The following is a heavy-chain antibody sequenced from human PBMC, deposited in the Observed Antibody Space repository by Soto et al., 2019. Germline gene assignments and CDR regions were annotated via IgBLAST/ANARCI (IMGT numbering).Heavy chain of an antibody. CDR2: IYYSGST. Sequence: SETLSLTCTVSGGSISSSSYYWGWIRQPPGKGLEWIGSIYYSGSTYYNPSLKSRVTISVDTSKNQFSLKLSSVTAADTAVYYCAAYPGGYCSGGSCAYFDYWGQGTLVTVSS. D-gene: IGHD2-15*01. CDR3: AAYPGGYCSGGSCAYFDY. CDR1: GGSISSSSYY. J-gene: IGHJ4*02. V-gene: IGHV4-39*07.